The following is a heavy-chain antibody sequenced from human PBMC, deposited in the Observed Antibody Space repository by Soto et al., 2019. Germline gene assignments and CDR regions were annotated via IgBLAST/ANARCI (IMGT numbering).Heavy chain of an antibody. D-gene: IGHD3-22*01. Sequence: SETLSLTCTVSGGSINSGDYYWSWIRQPPGKGLEWIGYIYYSGTTYYNPSLKSRVTISVDTSKNQFSLKLSSVTAADTAVYYCASTYYYDSAGTNAFDIWGQGTMVTVS. V-gene: IGHV4-30-4*01. CDR3: ASTYYYDSAGTNAFDI. CDR2: IYYSGTT. CDR1: GGSINSGDYY. J-gene: IGHJ3*02.